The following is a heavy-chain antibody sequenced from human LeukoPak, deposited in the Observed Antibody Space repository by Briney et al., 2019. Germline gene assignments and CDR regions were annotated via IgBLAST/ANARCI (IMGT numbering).Heavy chain of an antibody. V-gene: IGHV3-30-3*01. CDR2: ISHDGNTK. J-gene: IGHJ3*02. Sequence: GTSLRLSCAASGITFSSFATHWVRQPPGKGLEWVAVISHDGNTKMYADSVKGRFTISRDNSKNTLYLQMNSLRAEDTAVYYCAKDQFWSGYPDDAFDIWGQGTMVTVSS. D-gene: IGHD3-3*01. CDR3: AKDQFWSGYPDDAFDI. CDR1: GITFSSFA.